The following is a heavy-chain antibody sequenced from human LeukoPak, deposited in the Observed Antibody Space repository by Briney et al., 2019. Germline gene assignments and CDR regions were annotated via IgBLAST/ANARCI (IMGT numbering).Heavy chain of an antibody. J-gene: IGHJ4*02. CDR1: GFTFTNYA. V-gene: IGHV3-23*01. CDR2: ISVSGGTT. D-gene: IGHD2-15*01. Sequence: GGSLRLSCAASGFTFTNYAMTWARQAPGKGLEWVSTISVSGGTTYYADSVKGRFTISRDNSKNTLYLQMNSLRAEDTAVYYCAKAPGLLDFDYWGQGALVTVSS. CDR3: AKAPGLLDFDY.